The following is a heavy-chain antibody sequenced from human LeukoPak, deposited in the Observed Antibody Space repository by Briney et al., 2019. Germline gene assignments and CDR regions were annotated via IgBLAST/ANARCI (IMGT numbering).Heavy chain of an antibody. Sequence: SQTLSLTCVISGDIFVSNSTACNWIRQSPSRGLEWLGRTYYRSKWYTDYAVSVTSRITINPDTSKNQFSLQLNSVTPEDTAVYYCARGGQGDGYSADEAFDLWGQGTMVTVS. J-gene: IGHJ3*01. CDR3: ARGGQGDGYSADEAFDL. CDR1: GDIFVSNSTA. D-gene: IGHD5-24*01. CDR2: TYYRSKWYT. V-gene: IGHV6-1*01.